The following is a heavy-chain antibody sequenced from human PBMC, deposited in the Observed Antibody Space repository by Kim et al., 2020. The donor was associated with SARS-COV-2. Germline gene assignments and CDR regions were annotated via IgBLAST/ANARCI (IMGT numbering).Heavy chain of an antibody. D-gene: IGHD1-1*01. Sequence: TYYNPSLKSRVTISVDTSKNQFSLKLSSVTAADTAVYYCARRTYNNLLDYWGQGTLVTVSS. V-gene: IGHV4-39*01. CDR2: T. J-gene: IGHJ4*02. CDR3: ARRTYNNLLDY.